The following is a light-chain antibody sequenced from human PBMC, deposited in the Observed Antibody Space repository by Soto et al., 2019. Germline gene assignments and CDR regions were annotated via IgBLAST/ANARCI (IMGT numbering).Light chain of an antibody. CDR2: AAS. Sequence: DIQMTQSPSSLSASVGDRVTITCRASQSISSYLNWYQQKPGKAPNLLIYAASSLQSGVPSRFGGSGSGTDFTLTISSLQPEDFATYYCQQGYSTPTFDQGTRLEIK. CDR1: QSISSY. V-gene: IGKV1-39*01. CDR3: QQGYSTPT. J-gene: IGKJ5*01.